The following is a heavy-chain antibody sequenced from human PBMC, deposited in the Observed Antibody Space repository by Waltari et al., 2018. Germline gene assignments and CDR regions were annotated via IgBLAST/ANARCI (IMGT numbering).Heavy chain of an antibody. V-gene: IGHV3-33*01. CDR2: IWYDERMK. Sequence: QEQLVESGGGVVQPGGSLRLSCAASEFTFSSYGMHWVRQAPGKGRHWVATIWYDERMKYYSDSVEGRITISRDNSKNTLYLERSSLRVEDTAMYYCARDHFPGGTYLPPGYWGQGTLVIVSS. D-gene: IGHD2-15*01. CDR3: ARDHFPGGTYLPPGY. CDR1: EFTFSSYG. J-gene: IGHJ4*02.